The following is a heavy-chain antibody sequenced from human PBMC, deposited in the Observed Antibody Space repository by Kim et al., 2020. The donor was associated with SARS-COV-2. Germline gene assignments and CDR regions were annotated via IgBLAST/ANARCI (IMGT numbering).Heavy chain of an antibody. CDR2: ISGNGVTT. CDR3: AKKLSNHYYGLDA. CDR1: GFTFSSYG. J-gene: IGHJ6*02. V-gene: IGHV3-23*01. Sequence: GGSLRLSCAASGFTFSSYGMSWVRQAPGKGLEWVSGISGNGVTTYYADSVKGRFTISRDNSKNTLYLQMNSLRAEDTAVYYCAKKLSNHYYGLDAWGQGTTVTVSS.